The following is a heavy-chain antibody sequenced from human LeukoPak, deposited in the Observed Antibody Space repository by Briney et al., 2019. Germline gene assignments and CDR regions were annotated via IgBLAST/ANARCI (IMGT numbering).Heavy chain of an antibody. D-gene: IGHD1-26*01. CDR2: ISYDGSNK. Sequence: GGSLRLSCAASGFTFSSYGMHWVRQAPGKGLEWVAVISYDGSNKYYADSVKGRFTISRDNSKNTLYLQMNSLRAEDTAVYYCARTSGELLSYFDYWGQGTLVTVSS. V-gene: IGHV3-30*19. CDR1: GFTFSSYG. CDR3: ARTSGELLSYFDY. J-gene: IGHJ4*02.